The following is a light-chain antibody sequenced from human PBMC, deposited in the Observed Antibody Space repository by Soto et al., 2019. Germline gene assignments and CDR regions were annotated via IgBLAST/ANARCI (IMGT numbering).Light chain of an antibody. CDR3: TSYTSSSTWV. Sequence: QSALTQPACVSGSPGQSITISCTGTSGDVGGYNYVSWYQQHPDKAPKLMIYEVSNRPSGVSNRFSGSKSGNTASLTISGLQAEDEADYYCTSYTSSSTWVFGGGTKLTVL. CDR2: EVS. J-gene: IGLJ3*02. V-gene: IGLV2-14*01. CDR1: SGDVGGYNY.